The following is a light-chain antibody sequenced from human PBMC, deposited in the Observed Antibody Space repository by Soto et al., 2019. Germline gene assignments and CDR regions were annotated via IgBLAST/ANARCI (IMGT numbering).Light chain of an antibody. Sequence: QSVLTHPASVSGSPGQSITISCTGTSRDVGGYNYVSWYQQHPGKAPKVMIYEVSNRPSGVSSRFSGSKSGNTASLTISGLQADDEADYYCSSYTSSSTVVFGVGTKVTVL. V-gene: IGLV2-14*01. J-gene: IGLJ1*01. CDR1: SRDVGGYNY. CDR2: EVS. CDR3: SSYTSSSTVV.